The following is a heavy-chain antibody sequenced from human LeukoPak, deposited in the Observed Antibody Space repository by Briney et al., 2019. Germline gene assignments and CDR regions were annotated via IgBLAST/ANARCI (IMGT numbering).Heavy chain of an antibody. Sequence: SETLSLTCTVSGGSISSYYWSWIRQPAGEGLEWIGRIYTSGSTNYNPSLKSQVTMSVDTSKNQFSLKLSSVTAAATAVYYCAREAPTWYYDSSGSYYFDYWGQGTLVTVSS. CDR1: GGSISSYY. CDR3: AREAPTWYYDSSGSYYFDY. J-gene: IGHJ4*02. D-gene: IGHD3-22*01. CDR2: IYTSGST. V-gene: IGHV4-4*07.